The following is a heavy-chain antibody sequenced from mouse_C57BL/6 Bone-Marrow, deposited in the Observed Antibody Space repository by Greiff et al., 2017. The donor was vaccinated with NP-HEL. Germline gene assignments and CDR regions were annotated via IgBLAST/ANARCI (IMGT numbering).Heavy chain of an antibody. CDR2: IRNKANGYTT. J-gene: IGHJ4*01. D-gene: IGHD2-3*01. V-gene: IGHV7-3*01. CDR3: ARGLLRRDYAMDY. Sequence: EVKVEESGGGLVQPGGSLSLSCAASGFTFTDYYMSWVRQPPGKALEWLGFIRNKANGYTTEYSASVKGRFTISRDNSQSILYLQMNALRAEDSATYYCARGLLRRDYAMDYWGQGTSVTVSS. CDR1: GFTFTDYY.